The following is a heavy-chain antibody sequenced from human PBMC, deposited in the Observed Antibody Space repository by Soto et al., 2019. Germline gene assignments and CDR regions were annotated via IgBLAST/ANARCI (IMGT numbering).Heavy chain of an antibody. CDR2: ISYDGSNK. CDR1: GFTFSSYG. Sequence: GGSLRLSCAASGFTFSSYGMHWVRQAPGKGLEWVAVISYDGSNKYYADSVKGRFTISRDNSKNTLYLQMNSLRAEDTAVYYCAKDTAMGYSYYYYGMDVWGQGTTVTVSS. V-gene: IGHV3-30*18. J-gene: IGHJ6*02. D-gene: IGHD5-18*01. CDR3: AKDTAMGYSYYYYGMDV.